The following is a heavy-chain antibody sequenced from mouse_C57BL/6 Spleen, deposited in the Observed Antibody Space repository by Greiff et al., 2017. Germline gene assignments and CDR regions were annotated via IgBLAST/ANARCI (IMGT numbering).Heavy chain of an antibody. CDR3: AREITTVVPDYYAMDY. J-gene: IGHJ4*01. CDR2: ISYDGSN. D-gene: IGHD1-1*01. CDR1: GYSITSGYY. Sequence: DVKLQESGPGLVKPSQSLSLTCSVTGYSITSGYYWNWIRQFPGNKLEWMGYISYDGSNNYNPSLKNRISITRDTSKNQFFLKLNSVTTEDTATYYCAREITTVVPDYYAMDYWGQGTSVTVSS. V-gene: IGHV3-6*01.